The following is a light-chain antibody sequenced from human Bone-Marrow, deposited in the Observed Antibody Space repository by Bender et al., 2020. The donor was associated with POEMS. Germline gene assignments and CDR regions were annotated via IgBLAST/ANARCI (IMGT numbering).Light chain of an antibody. J-gene: IGLJ3*02. V-gene: IGLV2-14*01. CDR1: SSDVGGYNY. CDR3: SSYTSSNTWV. Sequence: QSALTQPASVSGSPGQSITISCTGTSSDVGGYNYVSWYQQHPGKAPKLMIYDVSNRPSGVSDRVSGSKSGNTASLTISGLQAADEADYYCSSYTSSNTWVFGGGTKLTVL. CDR2: DVS.